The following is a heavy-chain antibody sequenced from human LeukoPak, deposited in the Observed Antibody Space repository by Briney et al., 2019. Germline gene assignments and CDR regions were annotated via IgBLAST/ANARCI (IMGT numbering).Heavy chain of an antibody. D-gene: IGHD1-26*01. J-gene: IGHJ4*02. CDR2: IIPIFGTA. Sequence: ASVRVSCKASGGTFSGYAISWVRQAPGQGLEWMGGIIPIFGTANYAQKFQGRVTITADESTSTAYMELSSLRSEDTAVYYCASGHGGAIDYWGQGTLVTVSS. CDR1: GGTFSGYA. V-gene: IGHV1-69*13. CDR3: ASGHGGAIDY.